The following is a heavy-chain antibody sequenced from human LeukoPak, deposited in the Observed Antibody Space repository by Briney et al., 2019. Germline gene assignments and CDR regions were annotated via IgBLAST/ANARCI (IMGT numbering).Heavy chain of an antibody. J-gene: IGHJ4*02. Sequence: SETLSLTCAVYGGSFSGYFWTWIRQPPGKGLEWIGEINHGGSTNYNPSLKSRVTISVDTSKNHFSLKLSSLTAADTAVYYCARGPPLTYGGSGYYFFDYWGQGTLVTVSS. CDR3: ARGPPLTYGGSGYYFFDY. D-gene: IGHD3-22*01. CDR1: GGSFSGYF. V-gene: IGHV4-34*01. CDR2: INHGGST.